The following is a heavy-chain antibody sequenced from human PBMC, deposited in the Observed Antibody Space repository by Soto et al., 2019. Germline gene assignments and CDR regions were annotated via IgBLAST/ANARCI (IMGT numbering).Heavy chain of an antibody. CDR1: GGSFSGYY. V-gene: IGHV4-34*01. CDR3: ARGRTYYYSSGSYYNYYYYYGMDV. D-gene: IGHD3-10*01. Sequence: SETLSLTCAVYGGSFSGYYWSWIRQPPGKGLEWIGEINHSGSTNYNPSLKSRVTISVDTSKNQFSLKLSSVTAADTAVYYCARGRTYYYSSGSYYNYYYYYGMDVWGQGTKVTVSS. J-gene: IGHJ6*02. CDR2: INHSGST.